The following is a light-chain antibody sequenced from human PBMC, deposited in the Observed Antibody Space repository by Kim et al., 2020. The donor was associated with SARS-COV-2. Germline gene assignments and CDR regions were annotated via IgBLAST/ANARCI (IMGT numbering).Light chain of an antibody. CDR1: QNIRND. J-gene: IGKJ5*01. CDR2: GAS. CDR3: LQHNTYPIT. V-gene: IGKV1-17*01. Sequence: ASVEDRDTITCRASQNIRNDLGWYKQNPGRDPKRLIYGASSLQRGVPSRFSGSGSGTEFTLTISSLQPEDFATYFCLQHNTYPITFGQGTRLEIK.